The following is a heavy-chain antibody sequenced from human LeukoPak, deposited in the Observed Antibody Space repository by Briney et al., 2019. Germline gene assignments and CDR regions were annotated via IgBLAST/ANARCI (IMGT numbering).Heavy chain of an antibody. CDR2: IYYSGST. CDR1: GGSISSGDYY. Sequence: SETLSLTCTVSGGSISSGDYYWSWIRQPPGKGLEWIGYIYYSGSTYYNPSLKSRVTISVDTSKNQFSLKLSSVTAADTAVYYCARDFRDPVAFDIWGQGTMVTVSS. D-gene: IGHD3-3*01. CDR3: ARDFRDPVAFDI. J-gene: IGHJ3*02. V-gene: IGHV4-30-4*08.